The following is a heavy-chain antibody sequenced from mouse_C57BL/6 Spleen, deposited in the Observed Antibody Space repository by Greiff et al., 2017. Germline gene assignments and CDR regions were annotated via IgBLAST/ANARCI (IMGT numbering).Heavy chain of an antibody. J-gene: IGHJ2*01. D-gene: IGHD1-1*01. CDR2: IYPSDSET. V-gene: IGHV1-61*01. CDR1: GYTFTSYW. Sequence: QVQLQQPGAELVRPGSSVKLSCKASGYTFTSYWMDWVKQRPGQGLEWIGNIYPSDSETHYNQKFKDKATLTVDKSSSTAYMQLSSLTSEDSAVYYCARSGTTVVAYYFDYWGQGTTLTVSS. CDR3: ARSGTTVVAYYFDY.